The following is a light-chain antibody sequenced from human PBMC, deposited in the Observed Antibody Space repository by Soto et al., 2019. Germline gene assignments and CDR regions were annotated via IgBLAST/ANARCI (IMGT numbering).Light chain of an antibody. V-gene: IGLV2-14*01. CDR2: DVS. CDR3: SSYTGSSTADV. J-gene: IGLJ1*01. CDR1: SSDVGGYNY. Sequence: QSALTQPASVSGAPGQSITISCTGTSSDVGGYNYVSWYQQHPGKAPKLMIYDVSNRPSGVANRLSGSKSGNTASLPITGLQAEDEADYYCSSYTGSSTADVFGTGTKLTVL.